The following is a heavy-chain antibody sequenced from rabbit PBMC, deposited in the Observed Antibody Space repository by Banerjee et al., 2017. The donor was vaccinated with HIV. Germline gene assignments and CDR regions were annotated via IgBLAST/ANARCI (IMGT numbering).Heavy chain of an antibody. CDR1: GFDFSGNV. Sequence: QQQLVESGGDLVKPGGTLTLTCKASGFDFSGNVMCWVRQAPGKGPEWIACIYNGDGSTYYANWAKGRFTISKTSSTTVTLQMTSLTAADTATYFCARGGSSGYTSLALWGQGTLVTVS. D-gene: IGHD1-1*01. J-gene: IGHJ6*01. V-gene: IGHV1S47*01. CDR3: ARGGSSGYTSLAL. CDR2: IYNGDGST.